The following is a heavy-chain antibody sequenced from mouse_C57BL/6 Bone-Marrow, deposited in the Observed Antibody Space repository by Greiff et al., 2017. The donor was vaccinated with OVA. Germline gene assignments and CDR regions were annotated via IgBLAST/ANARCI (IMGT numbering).Heavy chain of an antibody. J-gene: IGHJ1*03. CDR2: ISSGNSTI. Sequence: EVKVEESGGGLVKPGGSLKLSCAASGFTFSDYGMHWVRQAPEKGLEWVAYISSGNSTIYYGDTVKGRFTISRDNAKNTLFLQMTSLRSEDTAMYYCARDDFDVWGTGTTVTVSS. CDR3: ARDDFDV. V-gene: IGHV5-17*01. CDR1: GFTFSDYG.